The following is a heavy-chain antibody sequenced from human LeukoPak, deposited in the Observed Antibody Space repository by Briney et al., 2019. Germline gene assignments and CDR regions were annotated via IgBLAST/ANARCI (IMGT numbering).Heavy chain of an antibody. V-gene: IGHV1-18*01. J-gene: IGHJ4*02. CDR3: ATYSSNWQFVH. D-gene: IGHD6-13*01. Sequence: GVAETVPCKASGYRFSGYCITWVDQAPGQGLDRMGWLSTYNGNSKNAQKFQGRVTMTTDTPTSTAYMELSSLRSDDTPVYYCATYSSNWQFVHWGQETLVTVSS. CDR2: LSTYNGNS. CDR1: GYRFSGYC.